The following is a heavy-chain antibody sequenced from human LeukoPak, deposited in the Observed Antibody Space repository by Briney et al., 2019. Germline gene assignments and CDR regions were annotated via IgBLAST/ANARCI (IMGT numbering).Heavy chain of an antibody. Sequence: SETLSLTCTVSGGSISSYYWGWIRQPPGKGLEWIGYIYYSGSTNYNPSLKSRVTISVDTSKNQFSLKLSSVTAADTAVYYCARLSGGYSYGSDYYYGMDVWGQGTTVTVSS. J-gene: IGHJ6*02. CDR2: IYYSGST. D-gene: IGHD5-18*01. CDR1: GGSISSYY. CDR3: ARLSGGYSYGSDYYYGMDV. V-gene: IGHV4-59*08.